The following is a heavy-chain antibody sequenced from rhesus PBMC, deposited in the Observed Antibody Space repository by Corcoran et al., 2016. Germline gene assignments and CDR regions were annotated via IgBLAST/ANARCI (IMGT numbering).Heavy chain of an antibody. V-gene: IGHV4-122*02. CDR1: GGSISSSYYY. J-gene: IGHJ4*01. D-gene: IGHD1-1*01. Sequence: QVQLQESGPGLVKPSETLSLTCAVSGGSISSSYYYWSWIRQAPGKGRGGIGYNTYSGRTSYNPSLKSRVTISRDTSKNQFSLKLSSVTAADTAVYYCARGGWNPMGTNFDYWGQGVLVTVSS. CDR3: ARGGWNPMGTNFDY. CDR2: NTYSGRT.